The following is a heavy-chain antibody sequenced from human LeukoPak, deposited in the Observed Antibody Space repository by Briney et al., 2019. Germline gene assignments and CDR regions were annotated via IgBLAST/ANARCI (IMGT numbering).Heavy chain of an antibody. CDR3: ARWGRAGASPFDY. CDR1: GGSFSGYY. CDR2: INHSGST. J-gene: IGHJ4*02. V-gene: IGHV4-34*01. D-gene: IGHD1-26*01. Sequence: PSETLFLTCAVYGGSFSGYYWSWIRQPPGKGLEWIGEINHSGSTNYNPSLKSRVTISVDTSKNQFSLKLSSVTAADTAVYYCARWGRAGASPFDYWGQGTLVTVSS.